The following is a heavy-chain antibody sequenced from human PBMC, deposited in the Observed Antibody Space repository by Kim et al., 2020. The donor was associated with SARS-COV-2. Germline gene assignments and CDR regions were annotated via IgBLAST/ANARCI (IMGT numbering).Heavy chain of an antibody. D-gene: IGHD6-19*01. J-gene: IGHJ4*02. CDR1: GGSISSSSYY. CDR3: ARRGSSGWFGY. CDR2: IYYSGST. V-gene: IGHV4-39*01. Sequence: SETLSLTCTVSGGSISSSSYYWGWIRQPPGKGLEWIGSIYYSGSTYYNPSLKSRVTISVDTSKNQFSLKLSSVTAADTAVYYCARRGSSGWFGYWGQGTL.